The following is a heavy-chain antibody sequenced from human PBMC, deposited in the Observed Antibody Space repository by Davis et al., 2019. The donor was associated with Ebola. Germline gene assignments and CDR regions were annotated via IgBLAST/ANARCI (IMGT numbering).Heavy chain of an antibody. Sequence: MPSETLSLTCTVSGGSISSYYWSWIRQPPGKGLEWIGYIYYSGSTNYNPSLKSRVTISVDTSKNQFSLKLSSVTAADTAVYYCAGTSGCSSTSCYFMGNYYYYYGMDVWGQGTTVTVSS. CDR3: AGTSGCSSTSCYFMGNYYYYYGMDV. D-gene: IGHD2-2*01. CDR1: GGSISSYY. CDR2: IYYSGST. J-gene: IGHJ6*02. V-gene: IGHV4-59*08.